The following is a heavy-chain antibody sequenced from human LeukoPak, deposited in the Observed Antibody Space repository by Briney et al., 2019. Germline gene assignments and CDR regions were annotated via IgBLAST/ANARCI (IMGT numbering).Heavy chain of an antibody. CDR3: ARVGGSSWGYFYYHMDV. J-gene: IGHJ6*03. V-gene: IGHV3-74*01. CDR2: INSDGSSP. D-gene: IGHD6-13*01. CDR1: GFTFNSYL. Sequence: GGSLRLSCAASGFTFNSYLMHWVRQAPGKGPVWVSRINSDGSSPTYADSVKGRFTISRDNAKNTLYPQMNSLRAEDTAVYYCARVGGSSWGYFYYHMDVWGKGTAVTVSS.